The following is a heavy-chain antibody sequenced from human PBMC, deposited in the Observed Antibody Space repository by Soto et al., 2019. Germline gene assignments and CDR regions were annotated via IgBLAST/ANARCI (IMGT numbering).Heavy chain of an antibody. J-gene: IGHJ6*02. V-gene: IGHV5-51*01. Sequence: GESLKISCEGSGFSFTSSWIGWVRQMPGKGLEWMGIIYPGDSDTRYSPSFQGQVTISADKSISTAYLQWSSLKASDTAMYYCARQGAYYGLDVWGQGTTVTVSS. CDR1: GFSFTSSW. D-gene: IGHD3-16*01. CDR3: ARQGAYYGLDV. CDR2: IYPGDSDT.